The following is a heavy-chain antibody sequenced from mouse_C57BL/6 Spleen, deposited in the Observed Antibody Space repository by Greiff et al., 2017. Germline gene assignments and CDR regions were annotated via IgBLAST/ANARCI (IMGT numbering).Heavy chain of an antibody. CDR2: INPGSGGT. CDR1: GYSFTNYL. V-gene: IGHV1-54*01. D-gene: IGHD4-1*02. J-gene: IGHJ2*01. CDR3: ARLQLGLDY. Sequence: QVQLQQSGAELVRPGTSVKVSCKASGYSFTNYLIEWVKQRPGQGLEWIGVINPGSGGTNYNEKFKGKATLTADKSSSTAYMQLSSLTSEDSAVYFCARLQLGLDYWGQGTTLTVSS.